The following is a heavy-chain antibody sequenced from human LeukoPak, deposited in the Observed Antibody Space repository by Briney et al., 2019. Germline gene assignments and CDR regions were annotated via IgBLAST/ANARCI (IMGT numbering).Heavy chain of an antibody. Sequence: PGGSLRFSCAASGFTFSEAYLSWVRQAPGKGLEWVGRIKRKTDGGAVDYAAPVNGRFTISRDDSQNTLYLQMNSLETEDTAVYYCTGRTTAPYYFDYWGQGTLVIVSS. CDR2: IKRKTDGGAV. J-gene: IGHJ4*02. D-gene: IGHD4-17*01. CDR1: GFTFSEAY. CDR3: TGRTTAPYYFDY. V-gene: IGHV3-15*01.